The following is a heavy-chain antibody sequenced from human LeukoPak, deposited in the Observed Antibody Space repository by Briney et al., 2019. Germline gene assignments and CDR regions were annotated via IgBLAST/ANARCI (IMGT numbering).Heavy chain of an antibody. Sequence: GGSLRLSCAASGFTFSNYAMSWVRQAPGKGLEWVSAIGGGGGSTYYADSVKGRFTISRDNSKNTLYLQMNSLRAEDTALYYCAKGRSRSGPDYWGQGAPVTVSS. J-gene: IGHJ4*02. CDR2: IGGGGGST. CDR1: GFTFSNYA. CDR3: AKGRSRSGPDY. D-gene: IGHD2-15*01. V-gene: IGHV3-23*01.